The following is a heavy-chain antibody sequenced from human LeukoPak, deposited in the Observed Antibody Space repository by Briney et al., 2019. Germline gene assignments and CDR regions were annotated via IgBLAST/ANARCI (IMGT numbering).Heavy chain of an antibody. CDR2: IKQDGSEK. D-gene: IGHD3-3*01. CDR1: GFTFSSYW. J-gene: IGHJ4*02. CDR3: ARAHEGWSGYYSTYYFDY. V-gene: IGHV3-7*03. Sequence: GGSLRLSCAASGFTFSSYWMSWVRQAPGKGLEWVANIKQDGSEKYYVDSVKGRFTISRDNSKNTLYLQMNSLRAEDTAVYYCARAHEGWSGYYSTYYFDYWGQGTLVTVSS.